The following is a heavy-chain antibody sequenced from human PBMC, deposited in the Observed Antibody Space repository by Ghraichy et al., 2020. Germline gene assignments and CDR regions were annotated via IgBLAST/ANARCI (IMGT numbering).Heavy chain of an antibody. V-gene: IGHV3-7*04. CDR1: GFTFSSYW. J-gene: IGHJ4*02. Sequence: ETLSLTCAASGFTFSSYWMSWVRQAPGKGLEWVANIKQDGSEKYYVDSVKGRFTISRDNAKNSLYLQMNSLRAEDTAVYYCARGWVLDYWGQGTLVTVSS. CDR3: ARGWVLDY. CDR2: IKQDGSEK. D-gene: IGHD1-26*01.